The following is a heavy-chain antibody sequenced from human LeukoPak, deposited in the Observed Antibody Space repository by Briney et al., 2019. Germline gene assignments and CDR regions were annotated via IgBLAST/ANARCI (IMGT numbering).Heavy chain of an antibody. V-gene: IGHV3-21*04. CDR1: GFTFSSYS. Sequence: GGSLRLSCAASGFTFSSYSMNWVRQAPGKGLEWVSSISSSSSYIYYADSVKGRFTISRDDAKNSLYLQMNSLRAEDTALYYCARAGASSTSHYYYYYMDVWGKGTTVTVSS. CDR2: ISSSSSYI. CDR3: ARAGASSTSHYYYYYMDV. J-gene: IGHJ6*03. D-gene: IGHD2-2*01.